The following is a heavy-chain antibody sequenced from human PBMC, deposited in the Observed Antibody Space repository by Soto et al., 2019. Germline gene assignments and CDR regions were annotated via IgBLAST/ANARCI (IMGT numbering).Heavy chain of an antibody. V-gene: IGHV4-34*01. CDR2: INPSGTT. CDR3: ALAPAAHILH. Sequence: TETLSLTCAVYGGSLSAYYWSWIRQPPGKGLEWIGEINPSGTTNYNPSLKSRVTISVDTSKNQFSLKLSSVTAADTAVYHCALAPAAHILHWGQGTLVTVS. CDR1: GGSLSAYY. J-gene: IGHJ1*01. D-gene: IGHD2-2*01.